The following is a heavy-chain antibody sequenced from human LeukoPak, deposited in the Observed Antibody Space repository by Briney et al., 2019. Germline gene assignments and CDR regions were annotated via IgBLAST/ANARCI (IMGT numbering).Heavy chain of an antibody. CDR3: ARHHPLVYSSSWYLPPRWFDP. CDR2: IYYSGST. Sequence: PSETLSLTCIVSGGSISSSSYYWGWIRQPPGKGLEWIGSIYYSGSTYYNPSLKSRVTISVDTSKNQFSLKLSSVTAADTAVYYCARHHPLVYSSSWYLPPRWFDPWGQGTLVTVSS. J-gene: IGHJ5*02. D-gene: IGHD6-13*01. V-gene: IGHV4-39*01. CDR1: GGSISSSSYY.